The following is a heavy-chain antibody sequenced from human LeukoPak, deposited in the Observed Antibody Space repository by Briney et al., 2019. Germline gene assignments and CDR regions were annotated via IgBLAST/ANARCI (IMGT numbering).Heavy chain of an antibody. D-gene: IGHD5-24*01. Sequence: SVKVSCKASGYTFTSYGINWVRQAPGQGLEWMGGIIPIFGTANYAQKFQGRVTITADESTSTAYMELSSLRSEDTAVYYCARAGGYNYFDYWGQGTLVTVSS. CDR1: GYTFTSYG. J-gene: IGHJ4*02. CDR2: IIPIFGTA. V-gene: IGHV1-69*13. CDR3: ARAGGYNYFDY.